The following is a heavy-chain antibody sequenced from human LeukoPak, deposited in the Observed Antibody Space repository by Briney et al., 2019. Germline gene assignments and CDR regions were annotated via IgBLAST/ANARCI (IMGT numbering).Heavy chain of an antibody. D-gene: IGHD2-15*01. CDR1: GFTFNSFA. Sequence: GGSLRLSCAASGFTFNSFAMSWVRQAPGKGLEWVSCTGGSGEGTYYADSVKGRFTISRDNSKNTLFLQMNSLRAEDTAVYYCAKDIAVVLAATQAFDYWGQGTLVTVSS. CDR2: TGGSGEGT. V-gene: IGHV3-23*01. CDR3: AKDIAVVLAATQAFDY. J-gene: IGHJ4*02.